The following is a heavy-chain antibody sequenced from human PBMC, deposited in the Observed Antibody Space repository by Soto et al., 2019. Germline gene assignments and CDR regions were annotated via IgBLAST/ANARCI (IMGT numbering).Heavy chain of an antibody. Sequence: EVQLVESGGGLVQPGGSLRLSCAASGFTVGNNYMNWVRQAPGKGLEWVSVIYSGGRTDYADSVKGRFTISRDSSKNTLFLQMNSLRAEDTAIYYCAARAVAAPRWGQGTLVTGSS. CDR3: AARAVAAPR. J-gene: IGHJ4*02. CDR2: IYSGGRT. CDR1: GFTVGNNY. V-gene: IGHV3-66*01. D-gene: IGHD6-19*01.